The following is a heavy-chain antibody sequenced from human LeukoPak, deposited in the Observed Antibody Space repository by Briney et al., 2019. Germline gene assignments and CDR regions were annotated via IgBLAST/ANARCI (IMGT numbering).Heavy chain of an antibody. V-gene: IGHV7-4-1*02. J-gene: IGHJ4*02. CDR2: INTNTGNP. CDR3: AALYGLGSYDY. CDR1: GYTFTSFA. D-gene: IGHD3-10*01. Sequence: ASVKVSCKASGYTFTSFAMNWVRQAPGQGLEWMGWINTNTGNPTYAQGFTGRFVFSLDNSVNTAYLQISSLKAEDTAVYYCAALYGLGSYDYWGQGTLVTVSS.